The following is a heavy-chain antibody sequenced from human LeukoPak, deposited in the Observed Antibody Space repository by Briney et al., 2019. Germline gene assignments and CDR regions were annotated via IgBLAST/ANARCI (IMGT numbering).Heavy chain of an antibody. J-gene: IGHJ6*03. Sequence: PGGSLRLSCAASGFTFSSYEMNWVRQAPGKGLEWVSYISSSGSTIYYADSVEGRFTISRDNRENSLYLQMNSLRPEDTALYYCAKDRAARGRGNYFYMDVWGKGTTVTVSS. CDR2: ISSSGSTI. D-gene: IGHD2/OR15-2a*01. V-gene: IGHV3-48*03. CDR1: GFTFSSYE. CDR3: AKDRAARGRGNYFYMDV.